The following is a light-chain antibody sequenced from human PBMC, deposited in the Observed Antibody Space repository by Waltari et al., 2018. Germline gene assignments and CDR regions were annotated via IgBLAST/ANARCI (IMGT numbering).Light chain of an antibody. CDR1: QSVGNS. CDR3: HQSSSLPIT. V-gene: IGKV6-21*01. Sequence: EIVLTESPVFQSVTPKEKVSKTCRASQSVGNSLHWYQQKPDQTPKLLIKYASQSFPGVPSRFSGSGSGTDFTLTINSLEVEDAATYYCHQSSSLPITFGQGTRLEIK. J-gene: IGKJ5*01. CDR2: YAS.